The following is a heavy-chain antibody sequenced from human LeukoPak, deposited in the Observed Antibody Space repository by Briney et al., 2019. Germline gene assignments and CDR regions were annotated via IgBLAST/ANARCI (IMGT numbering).Heavy chain of an antibody. CDR2: ISGSGGST. CDR3: AKKAEYSSSSFDY. J-gene: IGHJ4*02. D-gene: IGHD6-6*01. V-gene: IGHV3-23*01. Sequence: GGSLRLSCAASGFSFSSYAMTWARQAPVKGLEWVSAISGSGGSTYYADSVKGRFTISRDNSKNTLYLQMNSLRAEDTAVYYCAKKAEYSSSSFDYWGQGTLVTVSS. CDR1: GFSFSSYA.